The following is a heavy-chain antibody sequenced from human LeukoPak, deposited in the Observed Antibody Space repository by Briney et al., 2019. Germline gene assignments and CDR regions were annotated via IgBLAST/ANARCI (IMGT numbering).Heavy chain of an antibody. CDR3: AREMMFHDYGPGSHDY. D-gene: IGHD3-10*01. CDR1: GYTFTSYG. CDR2: ISAYNGNT. Sequence: GASVKVSCKASGYTFTSYGISWVRQAPGQGLEWMGWISAYNGNTNYAQKFQGRVTITKDTSASTAYMELSSLRSEDTAVYYCAREMMFHDYGPGSHDYWGQGTLVTVSS. J-gene: IGHJ4*02. V-gene: IGHV1-18*01.